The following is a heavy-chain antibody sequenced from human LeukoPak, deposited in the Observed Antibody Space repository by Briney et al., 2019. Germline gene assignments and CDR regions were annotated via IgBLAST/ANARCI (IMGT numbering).Heavy chain of an antibody. CDR2: ISSSGSTI. Sequence: PGGSLRLSCAASGFTFSSYSMSWIRQAPGKGLEWVSYISSSGSTIYYADSVKGRFTISRDNAKNSLYLQMKSLRAEDTAVYYCAREGGRGHYYDSSGYLTPFDYWGQGTLVTVSS. V-gene: IGHV3-48*04. J-gene: IGHJ4*02. CDR3: AREGGRGHYYDSSGYLTPFDY. CDR1: GFTFSSYS. D-gene: IGHD3-22*01.